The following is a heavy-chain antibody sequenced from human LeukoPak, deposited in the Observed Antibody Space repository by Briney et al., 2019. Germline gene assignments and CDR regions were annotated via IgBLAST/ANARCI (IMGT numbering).Heavy chain of an antibody. CDR1: GVPITSYF. J-gene: IGHJ6*03. CDR3: AREGYGSGSSHFMDV. D-gene: IGHD3-10*01. CDR2: IYYIGTT. Sequence: SSETLSLTCTVSGVPITSYFCTWIGQAPAKELQGIGYIYYIGTTNYNPSLKSRATMSVEMSKNQFSLKLTSVTAADTAVYYCAREGYGSGSSHFMDVWGTGTTVTVSS. V-gene: IGHV4-59*01.